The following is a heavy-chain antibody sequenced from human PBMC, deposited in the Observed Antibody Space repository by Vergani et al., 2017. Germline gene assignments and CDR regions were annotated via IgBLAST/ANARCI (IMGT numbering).Heavy chain of an antibody. V-gene: IGHV4-59*01. Sequence: QVQLQESGPGLVKPSETLSLTCTVSGGSISSYYWSWIRQPPGKGLEWIGYIYYSGSTNYNPSLKSRGTISVDTSKNQFSLKLSSGTAADTAVYYCATTSGYGEATGWFDPWGQGTLVTVSS. CDR3: ATTSGYGEATGWFDP. D-gene: IGHD4-17*01. CDR2: IYYSGST. CDR1: GGSISSYY. J-gene: IGHJ5*02.